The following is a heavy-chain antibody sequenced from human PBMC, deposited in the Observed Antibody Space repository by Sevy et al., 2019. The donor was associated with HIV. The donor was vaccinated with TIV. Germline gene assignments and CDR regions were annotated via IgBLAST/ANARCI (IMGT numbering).Heavy chain of an antibody. Sequence: GGSLRLSCAASGFTLSNFGMHWVRRAPGKGLEWVAFTRYDGNLKYYADSVKGRFIVSRDNSDNTLYLQMNRVRVEDTAVYYCAKASGEAPTGRGYVDDWGQGTVVTVSS. V-gene: IGHV3-30*02. D-gene: IGHD7-27*01. CDR2: TRYDGNLK. CDR3: AKASGEAPTGRGYVDD. CDR1: GFTLSNFG. J-gene: IGHJ4*02.